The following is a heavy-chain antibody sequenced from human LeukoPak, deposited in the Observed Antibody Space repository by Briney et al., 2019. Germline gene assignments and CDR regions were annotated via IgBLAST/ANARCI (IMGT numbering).Heavy chain of an antibody. CDR2: IYYSGST. Sequence: SETLSLTCTVSGGSISSYYWSWIRQPPGKGLEWIGYIYYSGSTNYNPSLKSRVTISVDTSKNQFSLKLSSVTAADTAVYYCASLLNLHSSSWYGAFDIWGQGTMVTVSS. CDR1: GGSISSYY. J-gene: IGHJ3*02. CDR3: ASLLNLHSSSWYGAFDI. V-gene: IGHV4-59*01. D-gene: IGHD6-13*01.